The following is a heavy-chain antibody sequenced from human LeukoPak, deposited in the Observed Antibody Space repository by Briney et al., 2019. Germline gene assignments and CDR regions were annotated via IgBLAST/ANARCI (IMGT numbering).Heavy chain of an antibody. CDR3: ARDHGEEDYMDV. CDR1: GYSFSSDYY. V-gene: IGHV4-38-2*02. Sequence: PSETLSLTCTVSGYSFSSDYYWGWIRQPPGKGLEWIGSIYHSGSTYYSPSLKSRVTISADTSKNQFSLKLSSVTAADTAAYYCARDHGEEDYMDVWGKGTTVTVSS. CDR2: IYHSGST. J-gene: IGHJ6*03. D-gene: IGHD3-10*01.